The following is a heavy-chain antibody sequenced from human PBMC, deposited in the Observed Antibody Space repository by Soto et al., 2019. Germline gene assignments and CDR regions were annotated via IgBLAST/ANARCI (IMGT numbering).Heavy chain of an antibody. J-gene: IGHJ6*02. CDR2: ISYDGSNK. CDR3: ARESSYGFEIYYYGMDV. V-gene: IGHV3-30-3*01. Sequence: SLRLSCAASGFTFSSYAMHWVRQAPGKGLEWVAVISYDGSNKYYADSVKGRFTIARDNSKNTLYLQMNSLRAEDTAVYYCARESSYGFEIYYYGMDVWGQGTTVTVSS. CDR1: GFTFSSYA. D-gene: IGHD5-18*01.